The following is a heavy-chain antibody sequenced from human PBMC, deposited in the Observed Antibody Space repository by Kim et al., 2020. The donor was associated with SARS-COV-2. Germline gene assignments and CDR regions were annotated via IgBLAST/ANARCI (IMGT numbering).Heavy chain of an antibody. D-gene: IGHD1-26*01. J-gene: IGHJ6*03. V-gene: IGHV3-48*03. Sequence: DSVKGRFTISRDNAKNSLYLQMNSLRAEDTAVYYCARIGGTRRYYYMDVWGKGTTVTVSS. CDR3: ARIGGTRRYYYMDV.